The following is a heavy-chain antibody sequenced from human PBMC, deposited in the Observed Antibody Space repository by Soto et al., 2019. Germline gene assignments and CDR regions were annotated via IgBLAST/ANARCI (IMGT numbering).Heavy chain of an antibody. CDR1: GGTFSSYA. CDR3: ARDPGASRNLRFDGMDV. D-gene: IGHD1-26*01. CDR2: IIPIFGTA. V-gene: IGHV1-69*13. Sequence: VASVKVSCKASGGTFSSYAISWVRQAPGQGLEWMGGIIPIFGTANYAQKFQGRVTITADESTSTAYMELSSLRSEDTAVYYCARDPGASRNLRFDGMDVWGQGTTVTVSS. J-gene: IGHJ6*02.